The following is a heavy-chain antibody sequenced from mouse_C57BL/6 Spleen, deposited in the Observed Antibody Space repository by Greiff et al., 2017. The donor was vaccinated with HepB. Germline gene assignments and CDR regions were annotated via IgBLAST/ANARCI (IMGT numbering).Heavy chain of an antibody. CDR1: GYSITSGYD. V-gene: IGHV3-1*01. J-gene: IGHJ4*01. D-gene: IGHD4-1*01. CDR2: ISYSGST. Sequence: EVKLVESGPGMVKPSQSLSLTCTVTGYSITSGYDWHWIRHFPGNKLEWMGYISYSGSTNYNPSLKSRISITHDTSKNHFFLKLNSVTTEDTATYYCARANWDDDAMDYWGQGTSVTVSS. CDR3: ARANWDDDAMDY.